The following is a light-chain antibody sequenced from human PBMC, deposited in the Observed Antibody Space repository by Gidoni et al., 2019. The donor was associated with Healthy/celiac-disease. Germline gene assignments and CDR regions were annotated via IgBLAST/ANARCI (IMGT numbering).Light chain of an antibody. J-gene: IGKJ5*01. V-gene: IGKV1-33*01. CDR3: QQYDILPPIT. CDR1: QDISNY. Sequence: DIQMTQSPSSLSVSVGDRVTITCQASQDISNYLNWYQQKPGKAPKLLIYDAFNLETWVPSRFSGSSSGTDFTFTISSLEPEDIATYYCQQYDILPPITFGQGTRLEIK. CDR2: DAF.